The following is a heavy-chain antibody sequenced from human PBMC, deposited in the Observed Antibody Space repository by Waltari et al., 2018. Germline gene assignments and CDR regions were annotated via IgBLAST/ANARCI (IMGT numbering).Heavy chain of an antibody. Sequence: QVQLVESGGGVVQPGGSLSLSCAASGFTSRSSGMHWVRQAPGKGLEWVAFIRYDGSNKYYADSVKGRFTISRDNSKNTLYLQMNSLRAEDTAVYYCAKDIAAAVYFFDYWGQGTLVTVSS. J-gene: IGHJ4*02. CDR3: AKDIAAAVYFFDY. CDR1: GFTSRSSG. V-gene: IGHV3-30*02. D-gene: IGHD6-13*01. CDR2: IRYDGSNK.